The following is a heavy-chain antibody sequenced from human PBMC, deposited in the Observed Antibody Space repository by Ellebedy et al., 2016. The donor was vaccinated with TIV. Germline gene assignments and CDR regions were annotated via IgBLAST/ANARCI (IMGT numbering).Heavy chain of an antibody. CDR1: GFTFSSYS. J-gene: IGHJ4*02. CDR2: ISSSSSYI. D-gene: IGHD6-13*01. V-gene: IGHV3-21*01. Sequence: GGSLRLXXAASGFTFSSYSMNWVRQAPGKGLEWVSSISSSSSYIYYADSVKGRFTISRDNAKNSLYLQMNGLRAEDTAVYYCARDSWYGIDYWGQGTLVTVSS. CDR3: ARDSWYGIDY.